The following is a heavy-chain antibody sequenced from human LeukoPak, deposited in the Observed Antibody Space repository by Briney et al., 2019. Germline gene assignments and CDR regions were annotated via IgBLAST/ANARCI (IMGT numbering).Heavy chain of an antibody. J-gene: IGHJ5*02. D-gene: IGHD6-19*01. V-gene: IGHV4-34*01. CDR3: ARQQWLVPGRFDP. CDR2: INHSGST. Sequence: SETLSLTCAVYGGSFSGYYWSWIRQPPGKGLEWIGEINHSGSTNYNPSLKSRVTISVDTSKNQFSLKLSSVTAADTAVYYCARQQWLVPGRFDPWGQGTLVTVSS. CDR1: GGSFSGYY.